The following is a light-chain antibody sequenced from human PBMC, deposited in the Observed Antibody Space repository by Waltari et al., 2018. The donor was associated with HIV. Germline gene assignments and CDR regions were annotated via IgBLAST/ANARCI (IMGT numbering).Light chain of an antibody. CDR3: AAWDDSLSGSYV. V-gene: IGLV1-47*01. CDR1: SANIGYNY. CDR2: NND. J-gene: IGLJ1*01. Sequence: HSVLTQPPSASGTPGQRVIISCSGSSANIGYNYVFWYQHLPGTAPKLVIYNNDQRPSGVPGRFSGSKSGTSASLAISGLRSEDEGEYYCAAWDDSLSGSYVFGTGTKVTVL.